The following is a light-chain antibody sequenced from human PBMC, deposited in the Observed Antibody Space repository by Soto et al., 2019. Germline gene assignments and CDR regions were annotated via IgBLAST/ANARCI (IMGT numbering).Light chain of an antibody. V-gene: IGKV3D-15*01. Sequence: EIVMTQSPATLSVSPGERATLSWGASQSVSSNLAWYQQKPGQAPRLLIYYISTRATGIPARFSGSGSGTEFTLTISSLQPEDSAVYYCQQRHMWPITFGHGTRLEIK. CDR3: QQRHMWPIT. CDR2: YIS. J-gene: IGKJ5*01. CDR1: QSVSSN.